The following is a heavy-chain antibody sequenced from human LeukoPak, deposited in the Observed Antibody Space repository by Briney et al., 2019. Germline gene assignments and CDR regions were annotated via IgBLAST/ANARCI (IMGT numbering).Heavy chain of an antibody. V-gene: IGHV3-48*03. CDR1: GFTFSRYE. CDR3: AREQINCRGDCNDH. J-gene: IGHJ4*02. D-gene: IGHD2-21*02. CDR2: IGTGNNK. Sequence: PGGSLRLSCEASGFTFSRYEMNWVRQAPGKGLEWVSYIGTGNNKHYADSLKGRFTTSRDDAKSFLYLHINSLKAEDTGVYYCAREQINCRGDCNDHWGQGTLVTVSS.